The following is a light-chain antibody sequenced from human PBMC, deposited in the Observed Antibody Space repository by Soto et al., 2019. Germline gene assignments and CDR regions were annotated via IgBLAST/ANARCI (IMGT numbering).Light chain of an antibody. CDR2: AAS. J-gene: IGKJ1*01. V-gene: IGKV1-12*01. CDR1: HDIDSW. CDR3: QQGSSFPWT. Sequence: DIQMTQSPSSVSASVGDRVTITCRASHDIDSWLAWYQHKPGKAPKLLIYAASSLQSGVPPRFSGSGSGTDFTFSISSLQPEDFATYYCQQGSSFPWTFGQGTEVEIK.